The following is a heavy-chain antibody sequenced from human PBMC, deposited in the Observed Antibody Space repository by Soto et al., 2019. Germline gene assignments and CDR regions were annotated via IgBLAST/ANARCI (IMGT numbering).Heavy chain of an antibody. V-gene: IGHV3-23*01. D-gene: IGHD3-9*01. J-gene: IGHJ4*02. Sequence: GGSLRLSCVASGFTFSNYAMSWVRQAPGKGLEWVSAISGSGDKTYYLESVKGRFTISRDNSKSTLFLQMNGLRGEDTAVYFCAKDYVILFLKYLAAGGFDSWGQGTLVTVSS. CDR1: GFTFSNYA. CDR2: ISGSGDKT. CDR3: AKDYVILFLKYLAAGGFDS.